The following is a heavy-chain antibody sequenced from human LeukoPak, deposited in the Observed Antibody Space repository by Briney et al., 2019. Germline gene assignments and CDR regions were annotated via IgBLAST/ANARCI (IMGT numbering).Heavy chain of an antibody. CDR3: ARDYAGLRITMVRGVYHFDY. CDR2: MNPNSGNT. D-gene: IGHD3-10*01. J-gene: IGHJ4*02. Sequence: ASVKVSCKASGYTFTSYDINWVRQATGQGLEWMGWMNPNSGNTGYAQKFQGRVTMTRNTSISTAYMELSSLRSEDTAVYYCARDYAGLRITMVRGVYHFDYWGQGTLVTVSS. CDR1: GYTFTSYD. V-gene: IGHV1-8*01.